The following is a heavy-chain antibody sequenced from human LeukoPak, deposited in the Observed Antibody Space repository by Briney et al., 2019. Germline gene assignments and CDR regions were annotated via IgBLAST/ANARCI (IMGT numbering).Heavy chain of an antibody. CDR3: ASVDPYSNYDGGFDY. J-gene: IGHJ4*02. CDR2: INPNSGGT. Sequence: ASVKVSCKASGYTFTNYTINWVRQAPGQGLEWMGRINPNSGGTNYAQKFQGRVTMTRDTSISTAYMELSRLRSDDTAVYYCASVDPYSNYDGGFDYWGQGTLVTVSS. V-gene: IGHV1-2*06. CDR1: GYTFTNYT. D-gene: IGHD4-11*01.